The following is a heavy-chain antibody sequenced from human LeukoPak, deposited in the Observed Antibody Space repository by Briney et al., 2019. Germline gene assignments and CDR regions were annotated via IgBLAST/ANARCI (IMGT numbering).Heavy chain of an antibody. Sequence: GGSLRLSCVASGLTVSRHYMTWVRQAPGKGLEWLSVISTGGSTNYADSVKGRFTISRDNSKNILYLQMNSLRAGDTAVYYCARDDYYDSSGLDYWGQGILVTVSS. CDR3: ARDDYYDSSGLDY. J-gene: IGHJ4*02. V-gene: IGHV3-53*01. CDR2: ISTGGST. CDR1: GLTVSRHY. D-gene: IGHD3-22*01.